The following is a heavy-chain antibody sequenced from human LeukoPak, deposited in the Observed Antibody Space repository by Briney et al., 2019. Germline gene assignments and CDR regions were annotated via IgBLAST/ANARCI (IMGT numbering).Heavy chain of an antibody. Sequence: QTGGSLRLSCAASGFHFSGSAMNWVRQAPGKGLEWISGVGTSGTVKFYADSVKGRFTISRDDQKNTLSLEMNGLRPEGTARYYCAKDRQYFGSGLDLWGQGTLVIVSS. J-gene: IGHJ5*02. V-gene: IGHV3-23*01. CDR3: AKDRQYFGSGLDL. CDR2: VGTSGTVK. CDR1: GFHFSGSA. D-gene: IGHD3-10*01.